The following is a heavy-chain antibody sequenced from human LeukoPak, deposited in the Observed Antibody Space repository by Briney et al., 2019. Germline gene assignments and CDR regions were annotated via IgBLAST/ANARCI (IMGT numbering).Heavy chain of an antibody. Sequence: ASVKVSCKASGYTFTGYYMHWVRQAPGQGLEWMGRINPNSGGTNYAQKFQGRVTMTRDTSISTAYMELSRLRSDDTAVYYCARDLMAEEDIVVVVAATGSDYWGQGTLVTVSS. V-gene: IGHV1-2*06. CDR1: GYTFTGYY. CDR3: ARDLMAEEDIVVVVAATGSDY. D-gene: IGHD2-15*01. CDR2: INPNSGGT. J-gene: IGHJ4*02.